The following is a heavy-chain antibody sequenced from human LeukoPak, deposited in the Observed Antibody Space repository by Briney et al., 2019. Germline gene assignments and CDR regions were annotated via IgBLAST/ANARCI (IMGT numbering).Heavy chain of an antibody. CDR2: VNTDNGGT. J-gene: IGHJ4*02. V-gene: IGHV1-2*02. CDR1: VYTFAGYY. Sequence: ASVKVSCKPSVYTFAGYYLHWVRQAPGQGLEWMGWVNTDNGGTDHAQKFQGRLTITRDTSINTAYMELSRLRSDDTAVYYCARANYGNYEFDYWGQGTLVTVSS. CDR3: ARANYGNYEFDY. D-gene: IGHD1-7*01.